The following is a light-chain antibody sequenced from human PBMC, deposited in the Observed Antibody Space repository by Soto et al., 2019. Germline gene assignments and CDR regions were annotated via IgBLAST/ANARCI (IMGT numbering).Light chain of an antibody. CDR3: QQRSNWPGIT. J-gene: IGKJ5*01. CDR2: GAS. V-gene: IGKV3D-20*02. CDR1: QSVSSDY. Sequence: EIVLTQSPDTLSLSAGERATVSCRARQSVSSDYLVWYQQKPGQAPRLLIYGASRRATGIPDRFSGSGSGTDFTLTISRLEPEDVAVYYCQQRSNWPGITFGQGTRLEI.